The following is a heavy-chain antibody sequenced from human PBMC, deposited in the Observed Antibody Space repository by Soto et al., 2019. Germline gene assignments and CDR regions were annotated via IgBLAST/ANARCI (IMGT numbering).Heavy chain of an antibody. D-gene: IGHD1-26*01. Sequence: QPGGSLSLSCAASGFTFSSYAMSWVRQAPGKGLEWVSAISGSGGSTYYADSVKGRFTISRDNSKNTLYLQMNSLRAEDTAVYYCAKTVFARLWEGGDAFDIWGQGTMVTVSS. J-gene: IGHJ3*02. CDR2: ISGSGGST. CDR3: AKTVFARLWEGGDAFDI. CDR1: GFTFSSYA. V-gene: IGHV3-23*01.